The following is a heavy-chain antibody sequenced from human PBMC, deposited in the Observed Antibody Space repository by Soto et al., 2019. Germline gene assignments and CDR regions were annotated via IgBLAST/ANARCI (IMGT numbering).Heavy chain of an antibody. J-gene: IGHJ4*02. CDR1: GGTFSSCT. Sequence: GASVKVSCKASGGTFSSCTISWVRQAPGQGLEWMGRIIPILGIANYAQKFQGRVTITADKSTSTAYMELSSLRSEDTAVYYCARVRRVNNWNTEYYFDYGGQGTLVTVSS. V-gene: IGHV1-69*02. CDR2: IIPILGIA. D-gene: IGHD1-20*01. CDR3: ARVRRVNNWNTEYYFDY.